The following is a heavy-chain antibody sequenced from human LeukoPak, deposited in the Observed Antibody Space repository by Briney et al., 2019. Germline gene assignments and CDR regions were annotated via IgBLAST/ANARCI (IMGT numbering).Heavy chain of an antibody. V-gene: IGHV3-23*01. CDR2: ISGSGGST. CDR3: AGRNYFDY. Sequence: PGGSLRLSCVVSGLTFKNLWMTWVRQPPGKGLEWVSAISGSGGSTYYADSVKGRFTISRDNSKNTLYLQMNSLRAEDTAVYYCAGRNYFDYWGQGTLVTVSS. CDR1: GLTFKNLW. J-gene: IGHJ4*02.